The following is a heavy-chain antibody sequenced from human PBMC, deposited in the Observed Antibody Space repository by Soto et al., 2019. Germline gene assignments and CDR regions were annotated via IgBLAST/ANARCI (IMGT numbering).Heavy chain of an antibody. J-gene: IGHJ4*02. CDR2: IIPILGIA. Sequence: SVKVSCKASGGTFSSYTISWVRQAPGQGIEWMGRIIPILGIANYAQKFQGRVTITADKSTSTAYMELSSLRSEDTAVYYCARAGGYCSSTSCRDDYWGQGTLVTVSS. D-gene: IGHD2-2*03. CDR3: ARAGGYCSSTSCRDDY. V-gene: IGHV1-69*02. CDR1: GGTFSSYT.